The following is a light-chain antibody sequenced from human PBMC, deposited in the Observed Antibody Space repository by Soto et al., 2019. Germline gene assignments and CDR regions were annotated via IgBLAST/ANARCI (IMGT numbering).Light chain of an antibody. Sequence: DIQMTQSPSSVSASIGDTVTITCRASQDISTLLAWYQQKPGKAPKLLIYGASTLESGVPSRFSGRGSGTDFTLTFSSLQPEDFATYFCQQADSFPLTFGGGTKVEIK. CDR3: QQADSFPLT. J-gene: IGKJ4*01. V-gene: IGKV1D-12*01. CDR2: GAS. CDR1: QDISTL.